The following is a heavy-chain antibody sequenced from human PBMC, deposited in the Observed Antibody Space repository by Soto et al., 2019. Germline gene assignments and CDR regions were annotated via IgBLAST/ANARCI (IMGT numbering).Heavy chain of an antibody. CDR2: IKQDGSEK. Sequence: SLRLSCAASGFAFRNSWMSWVRQAPGKGLEWVANIKQDGSEKYYVDSVKDRFTISRDNAKNSLYLQMNILRAEDTAVYYCARDPPLPPFYYYGLDVWGQGTTVTVSS. V-gene: IGHV3-7*01. CDR1: GFAFRNSW. J-gene: IGHJ6*02. D-gene: IGHD1-26*01. CDR3: ARDPPLPPFYYYGLDV.